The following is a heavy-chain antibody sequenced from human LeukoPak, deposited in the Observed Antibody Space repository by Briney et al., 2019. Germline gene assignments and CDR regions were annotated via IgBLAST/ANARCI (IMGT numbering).Heavy chain of an antibody. CDR1: GFTFDDYT. Sequence: GGSLRLSCAASGFTFDDYTMHWVRQVPGRGLEWVSLVTWDGGSTYYADSVKGRFTISRDNSKNTLYLQMNSLRAEDTAVYYCARRYGGHTLYYFDYWGQGTLVTVSS. CDR3: ARRYGGHTLYYFDY. V-gene: IGHV3-43*01. CDR2: VTWDGGST. J-gene: IGHJ4*02. D-gene: IGHD4-23*01.